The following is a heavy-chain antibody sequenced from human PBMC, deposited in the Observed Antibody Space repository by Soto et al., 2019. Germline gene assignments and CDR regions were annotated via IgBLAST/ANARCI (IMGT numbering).Heavy chain of an antibody. CDR3: ARLLSVAGPRAGAFDI. CDR2: IYPGDSDT. V-gene: IGHV5-51*01. CDR1: GYSFTSYW. Sequence: PGESLKISCKGSGYSFTSYWIGWVRQMPGKGLEWMGIIYPGDSDTRYSPSFQGQVTISADKSISTAYLQWSSLKASDTAMYYSARLLSVAGPRAGAFDIWGQGTMVPVSS. J-gene: IGHJ3*02. D-gene: IGHD6-13*01.